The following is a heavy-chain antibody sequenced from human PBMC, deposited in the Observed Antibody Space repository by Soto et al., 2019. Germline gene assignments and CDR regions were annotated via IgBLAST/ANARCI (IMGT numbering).Heavy chain of an antibody. CDR2: ISYSGIT. D-gene: IGHD3-9*01. J-gene: IGHJ5*02. CDR1: GVSVTTTNHY. Sequence: SETLSLTCTVSGVSVTTTNHYWASVRQPPEKGLEWIGTISYSGITYYNPSLKSRLIISGDTSKNQFSLKLNSVTAADTALYYCARHDYDILTGEANNWFDPWGQGTLVTVSS. V-gene: IGHV4-39*01. CDR3: ARHDYDILTGEANNWFDP.